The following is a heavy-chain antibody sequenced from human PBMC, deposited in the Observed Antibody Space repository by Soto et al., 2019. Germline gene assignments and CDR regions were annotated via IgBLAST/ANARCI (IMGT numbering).Heavy chain of an antibody. V-gene: IGHV5-51*01. J-gene: IGHJ6*02. Sequence: GESLKISCKGSGYSFTSYWIGWVRQMPGEGLEWMGIIYPGDSDTRYSPSFQGQVTISADKSISTAYLQWSSLKASDTAMYYCARGYQCSSTSCYNYYYYGMDVWGQGTTVTVSS. CDR3: ARGYQCSSTSCYNYYYYGMDV. D-gene: IGHD2-2*02. CDR1: GYSFTSYW. CDR2: IYPGDSDT.